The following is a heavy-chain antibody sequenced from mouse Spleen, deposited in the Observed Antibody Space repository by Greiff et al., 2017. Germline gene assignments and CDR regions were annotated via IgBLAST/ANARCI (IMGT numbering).Heavy chain of an antibody. CDR2: IYPGGGYT. CDR1: GYNFTNYW. Sequence: VQLVESGAELVRPGTSVKMSCKASGYNFTNYWIGWAKQRPGHGLEWIGDIYPGGGYTNYNEKFKGKATLTADKSSSTAYMQFSSLTSEDSAIYYCARLDYGNSWFAYWGQGTLVTVSA. V-gene: IGHV1-63*01. D-gene: IGHD2-1*01. CDR3: ARLDYGNSWFAY. J-gene: IGHJ3*01.